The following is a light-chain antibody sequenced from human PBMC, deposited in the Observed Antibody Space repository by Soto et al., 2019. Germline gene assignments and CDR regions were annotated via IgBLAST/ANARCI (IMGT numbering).Light chain of an antibody. V-gene: IGKV3-20*01. CDR3: HQYGTSPAHS. J-gene: IGKJ2*03. Sequence: EIVLTQSPGTLSLSPGERATLSCRASQSVSSNYLAWYQQKPGQAPRLLIYGASSRSTGLPDRFSGSGSGTDFTLTISRLEPEDFAVYYCHQYGTSPAHSFGQGTKLEFK. CDR1: QSVSSNY. CDR2: GAS.